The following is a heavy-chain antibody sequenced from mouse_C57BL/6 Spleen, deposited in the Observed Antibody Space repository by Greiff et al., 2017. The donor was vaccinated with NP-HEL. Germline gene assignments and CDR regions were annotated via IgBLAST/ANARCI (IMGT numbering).Heavy chain of an antibody. V-gene: IGHV1-18*01. CDR1: GYTFTDYN. D-gene: IGHD2-5*01. Sequence: EVQLQQSGPELVKPGASVKIPCKASGYTFTDYNLDWVQQSHGKSLEWIGDINPNNGGTIYNQKFKGKATLTVDKSSSTAYMELRSLTSEDTAVYYCARGGYSNYEGAMDYWGQGTSVTVSS. CDR2: INPNNGGT. J-gene: IGHJ4*01. CDR3: ARGGYSNYEGAMDY.